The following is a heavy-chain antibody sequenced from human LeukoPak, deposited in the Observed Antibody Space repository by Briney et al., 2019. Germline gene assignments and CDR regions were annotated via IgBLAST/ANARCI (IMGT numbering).Heavy chain of an antibody. Sequence: PGGSLRLSCAASGFTFSSYAMSWVRQAPGKGLEWVSAISGSGGSTYYADSVKGRFTISRDNSKNTLYLQMNSLRAEDTAVYYCAKDRRRGIVGATSEYYFDYWGQGTLVTVSS. CDR1: GFTFSSYA. J-gene: IGHJ4*02. D-gene: IGHD1-26*01. CDR2: ISGSGGST. CDR3: AKDRRRGIVGATSEYYFDY. V-gene: IGHV3-23*01.